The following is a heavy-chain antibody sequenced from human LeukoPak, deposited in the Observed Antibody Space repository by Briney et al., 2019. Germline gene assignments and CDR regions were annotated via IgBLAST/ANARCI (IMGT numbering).Heavy chain of an antibody. Sequence: GGSLRLSCAASGFTFSNYAMSWVRQAPGKGLEWVSSISSGSNYIHYADSVKGRFTISRDNAKKSVYLQMNSLRAEDTAVYYCARNDFSSGYGNWFDPWGQGPLAPVSS. J-gene: IGHJ5*02. V-gene: IGHV3-21*01. D-gene: IGHD3-3*01. CDR2: ISSGSNYI. CDR1: GFTFSNYA. CDR3: ARNDFSSGYGNWFDP.